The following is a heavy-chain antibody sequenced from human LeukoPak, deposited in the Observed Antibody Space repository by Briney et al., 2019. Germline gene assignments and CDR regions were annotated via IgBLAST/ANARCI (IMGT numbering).Heavy chain of an antibody. CDR3: ARGDVGGTIFGVVIKGPSAMDV. D-gene: IGHD3-3*01. J-gene: IGHJ6*03. Sequence: SQTLSLTCTVSGGSISSGGYYWSWIRQPPGKGLEWIGYIYHSGSTYYNPSLKSRVTISVDRSKNQFSLKLSSVTAADTAVYYCARGDVGGTIFGVVIKGPSAMDVWGKGTTVTVSS. CDR1: GGSISSGGYY. V-gene: IGHV4-30-2*01. CDR2: IYHSGST.